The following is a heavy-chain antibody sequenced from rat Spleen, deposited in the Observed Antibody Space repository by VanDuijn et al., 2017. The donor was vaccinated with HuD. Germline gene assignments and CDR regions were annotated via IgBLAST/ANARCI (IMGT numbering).Heavy chain of an antibody. CDR1: GFTFSDCY. CDR2: ISHDGSST. Sequence: EVQLVESDGGLVQPGRSLKLSCAASGFTFSDCYMAWVRQAPTKGLEWVATISHDGSSTYYRGSVKGRFTISRDNARSTLYLQMDSLRSEDTATYYCARSVFDYWGQGVVVTVSS. V-gene: IGHV5-29*01. CDR3: ARSVFDY. J-gene: IGHJ2*01.